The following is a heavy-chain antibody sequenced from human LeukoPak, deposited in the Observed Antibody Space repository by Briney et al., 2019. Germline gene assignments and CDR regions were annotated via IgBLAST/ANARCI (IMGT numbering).Heavy chain of an antibody. J-gene: IGHJ4*02. CDR3: SRDGSGSGDV. CDR2: ISNGKT. CDR1: GFPFISHA. V-gene: IGHV3-21*01. D-gene: IGHD2-21*02. Sequence: GGSLRLSCAASGFPFISHAMSWVRQPPGKGLEWVAAISNGKTYYADSVRGRFTISRDNAKNSLYLQMNSLIPEDTAVYYCSRDGSGSGDVWGQGTLVTVSS.